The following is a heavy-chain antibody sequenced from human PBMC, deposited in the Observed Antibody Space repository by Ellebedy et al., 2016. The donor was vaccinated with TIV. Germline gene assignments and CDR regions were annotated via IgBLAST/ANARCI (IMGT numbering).Heavy chain of an antibody. CDR3: ARERSGSDY. CDR2: TNWNGGDT. J-gene: IGHJ4*02. CDR1: GFAFEDYG. D-gene: IGHD3-10*01. Sequence: GGSLRLSXAASGFAFEDYGMSWVRQAPGKGLEWVSGTNWNGGDTGYADSVRGRFTIYRDNSKNFLYLQMNSLRVEDTALYHCARERSGSDYWGQGTLVSVSS. V-gene: IGHV3-20*01.